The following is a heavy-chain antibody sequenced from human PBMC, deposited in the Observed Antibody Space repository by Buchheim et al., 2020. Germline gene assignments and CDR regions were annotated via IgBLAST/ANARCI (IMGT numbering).Heavy chain of an antibody. Sequence: EVQLVESGGGLVQPGGSLRLSCAASGFTFSSYWMHWVRQAPGKGLVWVSRINSDGSSTSYADSVKGRLTISRDNAKNTLYLQMNSLIAEDTAVYYCARDEAGLPYYDFWSGYSTYYYYYYGMDVWGQGTT. CDR3: ARDEAGLPYYDFWSGYSTYYYYYYGMDV. CDR2: INSDGSST. CDR1: GFTFSSYW. J-gene: IGHJ6*02. D-gene: IGHD3-3*01. V-gene: IGHV3-74*01.